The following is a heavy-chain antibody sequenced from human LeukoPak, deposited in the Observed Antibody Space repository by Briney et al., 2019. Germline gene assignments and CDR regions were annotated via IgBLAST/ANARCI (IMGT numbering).Heavy chain of an antibody. J-gene: IGHJ5*02. Sequence: TASETLSLTCTASGGSIRGLWCSWIRQPPGKGLEWLGNIYTSGITTYNPSLKSRVTISIDTSKNQFSLTLNSVTATDTAVYYCAIQAHDGTDNWLDPWGPGDLVTVSS. CDR2: IYTSGIT. D-gene: IGHD1-7*01. CDR1: GGSIRGLW. CDR3: AIQAHDGTDNWLDP. V-gene: IGHV4-4*09.